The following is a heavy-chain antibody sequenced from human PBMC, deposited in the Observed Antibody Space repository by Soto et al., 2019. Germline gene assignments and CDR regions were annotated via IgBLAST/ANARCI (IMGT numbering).Heavy chain of an antibody. CDR1: GGSISSGGYY. J-gene: IGHJ4*02. CDR3: ARGGRRWLQLYYFDY. CDR2: IYYSGST. D-gene: IGHD5-12*01. Sequence: QVQLQESGPGLVKPSQTLSLTCTVSGGSISSGGYYWSWIRQHPGKGLEWIGYIYYSGSTYYNPSLKSRVTISVDPSKNQFSLKLSSVTAADTAVYYCARGGRRWLQLYYFDYWGQGTLVPVSS. V-gene: IGHV4-31*03.